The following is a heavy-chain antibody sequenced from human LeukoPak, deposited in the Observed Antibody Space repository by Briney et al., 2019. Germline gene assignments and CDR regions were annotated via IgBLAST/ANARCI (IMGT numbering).Heavy chain of an antibody. J-gene: IGHJ6*02. Sequence: EGSLRLSCAASGFTFSSYGMHWVRQAPGKGLEWVAVIWYDGSNKYYADSVKGRFTISRDNSKNTLYLQMNSLRAEDTAVYYCARGGYCSSTSCSNYDGMDVWGQGTTVTVSS. V-gene: IGHV3-33*08. CDR2: IWYDGSNK. D-gene: IGHD2-2*03. CDR1: GFTFSSYG. CDR3: ARGGYCSSTSCSNYDGMDV.